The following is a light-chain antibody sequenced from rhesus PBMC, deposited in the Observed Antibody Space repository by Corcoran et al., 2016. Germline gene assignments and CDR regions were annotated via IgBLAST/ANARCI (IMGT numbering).Light chain of an antibody. Sequence: DIQMTQSPSSLSASVGDRVTITCRASENVNNYLNWYQQKPGKAPKLLIYASSSLERGVPSRFSGIGSGTEFTLTISSLQPEDFAAYYCLQHNSYPLTFGGGTKGEIK. V-gene: IGKV1S13*01. CDR3: LQHNSYPLT. CDR2: ASS. CDR1: ENVNNY. J-gene: IGKJ4*01.